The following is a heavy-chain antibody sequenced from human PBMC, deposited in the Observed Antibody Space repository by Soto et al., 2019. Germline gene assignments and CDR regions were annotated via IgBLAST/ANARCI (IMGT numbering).Heavy chain of an antibody. J-gene: IGHJ4*01. Sequence: GGSLRLSCTTSGFTFSTYAMHWVRQAPGKGLEWVAVISYDGSNKYYADSVKGRFTISRDNSKNTLYLQMNSLRAEDTAVYYCAKANAVEMATYFDYGGHGSLVTVSS. CDR2: ISYDGSNK. CDR1: GFTFSTYA. V-gene: IGHV3-30-3*02. CDR3: AKANAVEMATYFDY. D-gene: IGHD2-8*01.